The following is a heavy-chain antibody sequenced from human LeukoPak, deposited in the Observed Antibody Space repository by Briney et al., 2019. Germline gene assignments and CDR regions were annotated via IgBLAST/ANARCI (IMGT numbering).Heavy chain of an antibody. Sequence: PGGSLRLSCAASGFTFSSYGMHWVRQAPGKGLEWVAVIWYDGSNKYYADSVKGRFTISRDNSKNMLYLQMNSLRAEDTAVYYCAREGEQRYLDYWGQGTLVTVSS. J-gene: IGHJ4*02. CDR2: IWYDGSNK. V-gene: IGHV3-33*01. D-gene: IGHD6-25*01. CDR3: AREGEQRYLDY. CDR1: GFTFSSYG.